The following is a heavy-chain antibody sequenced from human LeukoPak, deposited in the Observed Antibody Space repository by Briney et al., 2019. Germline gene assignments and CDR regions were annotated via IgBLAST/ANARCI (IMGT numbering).Heavy chain of an antibody. CDR1: GYTLRLYW. V-gene: IGHV3-74*03. D-gene: IGHD3-22*01. J-gene: IGHJ6*04. Sequence: GGSLRLSCAASGYTLRLYWMHWVRQAPGKGLVGVSRIISDESSTSYADSVKGRFANSRDNAKNTLYLHMNSRRAGDTAVYYCARISVINSVWGKGTTVTVSS. CDR3: ARISVINSV. CDR2: IISDESST.